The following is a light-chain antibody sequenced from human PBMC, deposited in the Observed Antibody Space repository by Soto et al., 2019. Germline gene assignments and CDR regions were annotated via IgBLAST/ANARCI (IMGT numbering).Light chain of an antibody. CDR1: QSIYSN. CDR3: GPQLNLWR. J-gene: IGKJ1*01. Sequence: TVFGRASQSIYSNLAWYQQRPGQPPRLLIYRASTRATDIPARFSFSGSGTEFTLACGSLLSEDFAVYFCGPQLNLWRFGEGTKVDI. CDR2: RAS. V-gene: IGKV3-15*01.